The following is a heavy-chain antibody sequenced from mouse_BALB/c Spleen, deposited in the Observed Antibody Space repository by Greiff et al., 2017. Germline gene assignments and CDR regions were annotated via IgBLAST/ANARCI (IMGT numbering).Heavy chain of an antibody. D-gene: IGHD2-4*01. CDR3: ARSMITTYAMDD. V-gene: IGHV5-17*02. CDR2: ISSGSSTI. Sequence: EVQRVESGGGLVQPGGSRKLSCAASGFTFSSFGMHWVRQAPEKGLEWVAYISSGSSTIYYADTVKGRFTISRDNPKNTLFLQMTSLRSEDTAMYYCARSMITTYAMDDWGQGTSVTVSS. CDR1: GFTFSSFG. J-gene: IGHJ4*01.